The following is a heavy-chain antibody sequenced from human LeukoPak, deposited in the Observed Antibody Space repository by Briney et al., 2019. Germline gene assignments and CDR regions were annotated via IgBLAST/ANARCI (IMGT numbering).Heavy chain of an antibody. D-gene: IGHD6-19*01. CDR2: IYSSGAT. V-gene: IGHV4-4*07. J-gene: IGHJ4*02. Sequence: KPSETLSFTCTVSGGSINSYYWSWIRQPAGKGLEWIGRIYSSGATNYNPSLKSRVTMSVDTSKNQFSLKLNSVTAADTAVYFCARVSSGWSYYFDYWGQGTLVTVSS. CDR3: ARVSSGWSYYFDY. CDR1: GGSINSYY.